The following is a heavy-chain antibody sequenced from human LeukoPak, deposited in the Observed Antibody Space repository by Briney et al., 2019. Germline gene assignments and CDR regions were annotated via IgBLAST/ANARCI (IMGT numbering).Heavy chain of an antibody. CDR3: AGGGFGEAYYYYYYMDV. CDR2: IRYDGSNK. CDR1: GFTFSSYS. J-gene: IGHJ6*03. Sequence: GGSLRLSCAASGFTFSSYSMNWVRQAPGKGLEWVAFIRYDGSNKYYADSVKGRFTISRDNSKNTLYLQINSLRAEDTAVYYCAGGGFGEAYYYYYYMDVWGKGTTVTVSS. D-gene: IGHD3-10*01. V-gene: IGHV3-30*02.